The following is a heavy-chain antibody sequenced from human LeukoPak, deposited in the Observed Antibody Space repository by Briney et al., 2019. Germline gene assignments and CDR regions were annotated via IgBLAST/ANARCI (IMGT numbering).Heavy chain of an antibody. J-gene: IGHJ6*03. V-gene: IGHV1-2*02. D-gene: IGHD3-22*01. CDR1: GYTFTGYY. CDR2: INPNSGGT. CDR3: ASTLDSSGYSRYYYYYYMDV. Sequence: ASVKVSCKASGYTFTGYYMHWVRQAPGQGLEWMGWINPNSGGTNYAQKFQGRVTMTRDTSISTAYMELSRLRSDDTAVYYCASTLDSSGYSRYYYYYYMDVWGKGTTVTVSS.